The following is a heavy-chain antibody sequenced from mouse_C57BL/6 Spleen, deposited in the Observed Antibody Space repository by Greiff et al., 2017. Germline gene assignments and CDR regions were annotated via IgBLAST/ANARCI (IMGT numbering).Heavy chain of an antibody. CDR3: ARSKVTQYYAMDY. CDR2: IDPSDSET. CDR1: GYTFTSYW. D-gene: IGHD2-1*01. Sequence: QVQLQQSGAELVRPGSSVKLSCKASGYTFTSYWMHWVKQRPIQGLEWSGNIDPSDSETHYNQKFKDKATSTVDKSSSKAYMQLSTLTSEDSSVYYCARSKVTQYYAMDYWGQGTSVTVSS. J-gene: IGHJ4*01. V-gene: IGHV1-52*01.